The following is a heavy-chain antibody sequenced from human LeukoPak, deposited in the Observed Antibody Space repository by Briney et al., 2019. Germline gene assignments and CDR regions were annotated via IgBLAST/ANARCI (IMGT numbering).Heavy chain of an antibody. CDR2: ISESGGST. J-gene: IGHJ6*02. Sequence: GGSLRLSCAVSGFTFSSYAMSWVRQAPGKGLGWVSTISESGGSTYYTESVKGRFTISRDNSKTTLVLQMNGLRAEDTAVYYCAKDSGGSYYHYYGMDVWGQGTTVTVSS. CDR3: AKDSGGSYYHYYGMDV. D-gene: IGHD1-26*01. CDR1: GFTFSSYA. V-gene: IGHV3-23*01.